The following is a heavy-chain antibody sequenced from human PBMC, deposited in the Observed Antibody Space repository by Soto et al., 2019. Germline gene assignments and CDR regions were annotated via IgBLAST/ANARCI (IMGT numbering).Heavy chain of an antibody. CDR1: GGSISSGGYY. Sequence: QVQLQESGPGLVKPSQTLSLTCTVSGGSISSGGYYWSWIRQHPGKGLEWIGYIYYSGSTYYNPSLKSRVTISVDPSKNQFSLKLSSVPAADTAVYYCARGGRRSPGMDVWGQGTTVTVSS. V-gene: IGHV4-31*03. CDR2: IYYSGST. CDR3: ARGGRRSPGMDV. J-gene: IGHJ6*02.